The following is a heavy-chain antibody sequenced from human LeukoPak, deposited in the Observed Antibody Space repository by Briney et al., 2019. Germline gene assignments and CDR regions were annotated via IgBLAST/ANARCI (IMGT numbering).Heavy chain of an antibody. V-gene: IGHV1-18*01. Sequence: ASVKVSCEASGYTFTSYGISWVRQAPGQGLEWMGWISAYNGNTNYAQKLQGRVTMTTDTSTSTAYMELRSLRSDDTAVYYCARDPLYYYGSGSPNWFDPWGQGTLVTVSS. CDR3: ARDPLYYYGSGSPNWFDP. J-gene: IGHJ5*02. CDR1: GYTFTSYG. D-gene: IGHD3-10*01. CDR2: ISAYNGNT.